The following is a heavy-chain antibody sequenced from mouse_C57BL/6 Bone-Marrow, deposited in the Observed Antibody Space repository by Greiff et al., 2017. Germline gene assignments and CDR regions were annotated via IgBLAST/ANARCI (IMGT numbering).Heavy chain of an antibody. CDR1: GYAFSSSW. D-gene: IGHD1-1*01. J-gene: IGHJ2*01. V-gene: IGHV1-82*01. CDR2: IYPGDGDT. CDR3: ARTHYYGSSYVDY. Sequence: LEESGPELVKPGASVKISCKASGYAFSSSWMNWVKQRPGKGLEWMGRIYPGDGDTNYNGKFKGKATLTADKSSSTAYMQLSSLTSEDSAVYFCARTHYYGSSYVDYWGQGTTLTVSS.